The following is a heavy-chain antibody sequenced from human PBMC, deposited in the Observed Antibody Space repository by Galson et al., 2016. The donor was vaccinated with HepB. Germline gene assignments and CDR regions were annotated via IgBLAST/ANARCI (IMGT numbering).Heavy chain of an antibody. CDR1: GFTFNTYA. D-gene: IGHD4-17*01. V-gene: IGHV3-23*01. J-gene: IGHJ4*02. Sequence: SLRLSCAASGFTFNTYAMTWVRQAPGKGLECVATISGNGIGTAYAGSVKGRFTISRDNSKNTVYLQMNTLRAEDTAVYFCVRGVYGDHGWFDYWGLGTLVTVSS. CDR3: VRGVYGDHGWFDY. CDR2: ISGNGIGT.